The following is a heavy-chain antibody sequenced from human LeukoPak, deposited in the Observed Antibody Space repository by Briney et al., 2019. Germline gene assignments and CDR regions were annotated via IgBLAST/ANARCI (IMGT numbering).Heavy chain of an antibody. CDR3: ARGLWFGESNLDY. D-gene: IGHD3-10*01. Sequence: GASVKVSCKASGYTFSSDDINWVRQATGQGLEWMGWMNPNSGNTGYAQKFQGRVTMTRNTSISTAYMELSSLRSEDTAVYYCARGLWFGESNLDYWGQGTLVTVSS. CDR2: MNPNSGNT. J-gene: IGHJ4*02. CDR1: GYTFSSDD. V-gene: IGHV1-8*01.